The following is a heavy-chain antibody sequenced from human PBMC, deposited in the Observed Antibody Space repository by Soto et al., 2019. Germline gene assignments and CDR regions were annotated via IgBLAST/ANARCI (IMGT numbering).Heavy chain of an antibody. CDR2: INHSGST. CDR1: GGSISSGGFY. D-gene: IGHD2-8*02. J-gene: IGHJ4*02. CDR3: ARDKITGLFDY. Sequence: ETLSLTCTVSGGSISSGGFYWTWIRQPPGTGLEWIGEINHSGSTNYNPSLKSRVTISVDTSKNQFSLKLTSVTAADTAVYYCARDKITGLFDYWGQGTLVTVSS. V-gene: IGHV4-39*07.